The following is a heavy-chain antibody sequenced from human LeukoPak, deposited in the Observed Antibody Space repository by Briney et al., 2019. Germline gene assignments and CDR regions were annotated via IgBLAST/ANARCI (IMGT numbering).Heavy chain of an antibody. D-gene: IGHD2-15*01. CDR1: GFTLNSHE. J-gene: IGHJ6*02. CDR3: ARWGCSGGSCYSGYYGMDV. V-gene: IGHV3-48*03. CDR2: ISSSGSTI. Sequence: GGSLRLSCAASGFTLNSHEMNWVRQAPGKGLEWVSYISSSGSTIYYADSVKGRFTISRDNAKNSLYLQMNSLRAEDTAVYYCARWGCSGGSCYSGYYGMDVWGQGTTVTVSS.